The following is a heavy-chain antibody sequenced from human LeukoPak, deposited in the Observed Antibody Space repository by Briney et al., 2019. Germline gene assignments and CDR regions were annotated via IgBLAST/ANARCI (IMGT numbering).Heavy chain of an antibody. CDR1: GFTFSSYW. V-gene: IGHV3-7*03. Sequence: PGGSLRLSCAASGFTFSSYWMSWVRQAPGKGLEWVANIKQDGSEKYYVDSVRGRFTISRDNAKNSLYLQMNSLRAEDMAVYYCAKKIEMATISHFDYWGQGTLVTVSS. CDR3: AKKIEMATISHFDY. CDR2: IKQDGSEK. J-gene: IGHJ4*02. D-gene: IGHD5-24*01.